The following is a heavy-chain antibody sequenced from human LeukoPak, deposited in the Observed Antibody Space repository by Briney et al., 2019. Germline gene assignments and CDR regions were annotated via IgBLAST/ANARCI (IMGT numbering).Heavy chain of an antibody. V-gene: IGHV1-18*01. Sequence: GASVKVSCKASGYTFSSYAISWVRQAPGQGLEWMGWISVYNGNPNYAQKFQDRVIMTTDTSTSTAHMELRSLRSDDTAVYYCARDQYDSVWGSHRPYFDCWGQGTLVTVSS. D-gene: IGHD3-16*02. CDR3: ARDQYDSVWGSHRPYFDC. CDR1: GYTFSSYA. CDR2: ISVYNGNP. J-gene: IGHJ4*02.